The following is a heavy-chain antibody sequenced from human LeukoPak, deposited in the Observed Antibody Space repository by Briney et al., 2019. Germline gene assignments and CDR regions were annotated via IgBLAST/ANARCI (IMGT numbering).Heavy chain of an antibody. Sequence: TGGSLRFSCAASGFTFSSYAMSWVRQAPGKGLEWVSAISGSGGSTYYADSVKGRFTISRDNSKNTLYLQMNSLRAEDTAVYYCAKDFARRGIVLRQMPSPFDYWGQGTLVTVSS. CDR2: ISGSGGST. CDR3: AKDFARRGIVLRQMPSPFDY. CDR1: GFTFSSYA. V-gene: IGHV3-23*01. D-gene: IGHD3-16*02. J-gene: IGHJ4*02.